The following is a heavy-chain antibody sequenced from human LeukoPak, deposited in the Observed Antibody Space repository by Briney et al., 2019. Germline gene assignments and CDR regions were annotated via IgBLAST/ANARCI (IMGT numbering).Heavy chain of an antibody. J-gene: IGHJ3*02. CDR3: ASSGSHDSSGYYLRAFDI. V-gene: IGHV1-24*01. CDR2: FDPEVGVT. D-gene: IGHD3-22*01. CDR1: GHTLTELS. Sequence: GDSVEPSCKVSGHTLTELSMHWVRQSPGKGLEGRGGFDPEVGVTIYPQKLPARITMTEDTTTDTAYMELSSLRSEDTAVYYCASSGSHDSSGYYLRAFDIWGQGTTVVASS.